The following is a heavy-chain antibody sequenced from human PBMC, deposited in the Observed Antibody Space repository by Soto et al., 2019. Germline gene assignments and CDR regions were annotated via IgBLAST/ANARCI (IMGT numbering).Heavy chain of an antibody. V-gene: IGHV6-1*01. Sequence: PSQTLSLTCAISGDSVSSNSAAWNWIRQSPSRGLEWLGRTYYRSKWYNDYAVSVKSRITINPDTSKNQFSLQLNSVTPEDTAVNYCARYYDSSGYSETPDDAFDIWGQGTMVTVS. CDR3: ARYYDSSGYSETPDDAFDI. D-gene: IGHD3-22*01. J-gene: IGHJ3*02. CDR1: GDSVSSNSAA. CDR2: TYYRSKWYN.